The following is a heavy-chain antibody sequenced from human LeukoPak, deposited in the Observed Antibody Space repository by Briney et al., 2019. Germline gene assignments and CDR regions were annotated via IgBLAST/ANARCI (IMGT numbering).Heavy chain of an antibody. V-gene: IGHV3-23*01. J-gene: IGHJ6*02. CDR1: GFTFSNYA. CDR2: ISANGGGT. CDR3: AKTSSSSKYYYYGMDV. D-gene: IGHD6-6*01. Sequence: GGSLRLSCAASGFTFSNYAINWVRQAPGKGLEWVSGISANGGGTYYADSVKGRFTISRDSSKNTLYLQMNSLRAEDTAVYYCAKTSSSSKYYYYGMDVWGQGTTVTVSS.